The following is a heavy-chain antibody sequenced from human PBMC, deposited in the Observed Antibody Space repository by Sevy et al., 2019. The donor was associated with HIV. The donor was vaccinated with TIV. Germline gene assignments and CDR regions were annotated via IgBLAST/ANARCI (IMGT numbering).Heavy chain of an antibody. D-gene: IGHD1-20*01. CDR3: ASAPHGGSDGITPPDY. CDR1: GFTFNTYA. Sequence: GGSLRLSCAASGFTFNTYAMHWVRQAPGKGLDWLTFISYDGGNKYYADSVKGRFTISRDNSKSMVYLQMNSLRAEDTALYYCASAPHGGSDGITPPDYWGQGTLVTVSS. V-gene: IGHV3-30-3*01. J-gene: IGHJ4*02. CDR2: ISYDGGNK.